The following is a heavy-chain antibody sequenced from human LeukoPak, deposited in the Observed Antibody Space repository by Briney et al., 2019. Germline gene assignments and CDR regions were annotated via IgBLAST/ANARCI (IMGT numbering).Heavy chain of an antibody. J-gene: IGHJ4*02. CDR1: GGSISSYY. V-gene: IGHV4-59*01. CDR2: IYYSGST. CDR3: ARGAGSGSYHFDY. D-gene: IGHD1-26*01. Sequence: SETLSLTCTVSGGSISSYYWSWIRQPPGKGLEWIGYIYYSGSTNYNPSLKSRVTISVDTSKNQFSLKLSSVTAADTAVYYCARGAGSGSYHFDYWGQGTLVTVSS.